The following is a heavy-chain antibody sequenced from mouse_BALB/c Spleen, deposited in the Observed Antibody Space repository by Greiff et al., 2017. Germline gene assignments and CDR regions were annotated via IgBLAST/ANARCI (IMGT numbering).Heavy chain of an antibody. CDR1: GFAFSSYD. CDR2: ISSGGGST. V-gene: IGHV5-12-1*01. J-gene: IGHJ3*01. Sequence: EVQRVESGGGLVKPGGSLKLSCAASGFAFSSYDMSWVRQTPEKRLEWVAYISSGGGSTYYPDTVKGRFTISRDNAKNTLYLQMSSLKSEDTAMYYCARHGITTGFAYWGQGTLVTVSA. D-gene: IGHD2-4*01. CDR3: ARHGITTGFAY.